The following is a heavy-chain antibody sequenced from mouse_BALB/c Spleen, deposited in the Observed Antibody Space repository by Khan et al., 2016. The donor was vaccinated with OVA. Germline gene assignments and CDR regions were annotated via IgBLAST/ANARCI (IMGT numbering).Heavy chain of an antibody. CDR3: ARRGLRWDFDY. CDR2: SNPSTGYT. Sequence: QVQLKQSGAELAKPGASVKMSCKASGYTFINYWILWVKKRPGQGLEWIGYSNPSTGYTAYNQNFKDKATLTADKSSSTAYMQLSSLTSEDSAVYYCARRGLRWDFDYWGQGTTLTVSS. CDR1: GYTFINYW. J-gene: IGHJ2*01. V-gene: IGHV1-7*01. D-gene: IGHD1-1*01.